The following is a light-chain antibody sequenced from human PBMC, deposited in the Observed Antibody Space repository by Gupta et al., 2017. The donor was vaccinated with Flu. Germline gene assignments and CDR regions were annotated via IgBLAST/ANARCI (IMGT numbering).Light chain of an antibody. Sequence: DIVMTQSPLSLPVTPGEPASISCRSSQSLLHSNGYNYLDWYLQKPGQSPQLLIYLGSNRAAGVPDRFSGSGSGTDFTLKISRVEAEDVGVYCCMQALQTPHTFGPGTKVDIK. CDR1: QSLLHSNGYNY. CDR3: MQALQTPHT. CDR2: LGS. J-gene: IGKJ3*01. V-gene: IGKV2-28*01.